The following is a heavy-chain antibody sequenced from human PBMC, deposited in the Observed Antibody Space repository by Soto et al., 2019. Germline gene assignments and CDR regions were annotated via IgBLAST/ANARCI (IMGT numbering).Heavy chain of an antibody. CDR2: IYYSGST. Sequence: TSETLSLTCTVSCGSISNFYWSRVRQPPGKGLEWIGYIYYSGSTNYNPSLKSRVTISVDTSKNQFSLKLSSVTAADTAVYYCARRGYSGYDLSHWFDPWGQGTLVTVSS. D-gene: IGHD5-12*01. V-gene: IGHV4-59*08. CDR3: ARRGYSGYDLSHWFDP. J-gene: IGHJ5*02. CDR1: CGSISNFY.